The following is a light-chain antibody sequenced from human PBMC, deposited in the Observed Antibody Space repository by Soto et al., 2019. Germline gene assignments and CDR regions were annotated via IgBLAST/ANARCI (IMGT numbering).Light chain of an antibody. J-gene: IGLJ1*01. CDR2: EVS. CDR1: SGDVGGYDY. V-gene: IGLV2-14*01. CDR3: SSYSISTAYL. Sequence: SVLTQPASVSGSPGQSITIPCPGASGDVGGYDYVSWYQLHPGKAPKLMIFEVSNRPSGVSYRFSGSKSGNTASLTISGLQVEDEADYFCSSYSISTAYLFGTGTKVTVL.